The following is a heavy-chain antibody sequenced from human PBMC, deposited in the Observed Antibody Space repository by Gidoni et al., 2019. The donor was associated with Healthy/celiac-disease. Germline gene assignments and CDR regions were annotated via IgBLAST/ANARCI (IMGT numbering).Heavy chain of an antibody. V-gene: IGHV3-48*02. CDR2: ISSSSSPI. D-gene: IGHD2-2*01. Sequence: EVQLVESGGGLVQPGGSLRLSCAASGFIFSSYSMNWVRQAPGKGLECISYISSSSSPIYYADSVKGRFTISRDNAKNSLYLQMNSLRDEDTAVYYCARVEVYCSSTSCYLSLDVWGKGTTVTVSS. CDR1: GFIFSSYS. J-gene: IGHJ6*04. CDR3: ARVEVYCSSTSCYLSLDV.